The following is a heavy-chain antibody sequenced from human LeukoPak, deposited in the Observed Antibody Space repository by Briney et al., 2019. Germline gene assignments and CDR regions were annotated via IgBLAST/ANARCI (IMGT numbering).Heavy chain of an antibody. CDR1: GFTFSSYG. CDR2: IWYDGSNK. Sequence: PGRSLRLSCAASGFTFSSYGMHWVRQAPGKGLEWVSVIWYDGSNKYYADSVKGRFTISRDNSKNTLYLQMNSLRAEDTAVYYCARFARDYFDYWGQGTLVTVSS. CDR3: ARFARDYFDY. J-gene: IGHJ4*02. V-gene: IGHV3-33*01.